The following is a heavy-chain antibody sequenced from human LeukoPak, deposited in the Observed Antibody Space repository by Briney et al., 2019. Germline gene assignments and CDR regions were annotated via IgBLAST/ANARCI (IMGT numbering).Heavy chain of an antibody. D-gene: IGHD2-8*01. Sequence: ASVKVSCKASGYTFTSYDINWVRQATGQGLEWMGWMNPNSGNTGYAQKFQGRVTMTRNTSISTAYMELSSLRSEDTAVYYCVRDGGSLLMVYAMPPSWFDPWGQGTLVTVSS. CDR1: GYTFTSYD. V-gene: IGHV1-8*01. CDR3: VRDGGSLLMVYAMPPSWFDP. J-gene: IGHJ5*02. CDR2: MNPNSGNT.